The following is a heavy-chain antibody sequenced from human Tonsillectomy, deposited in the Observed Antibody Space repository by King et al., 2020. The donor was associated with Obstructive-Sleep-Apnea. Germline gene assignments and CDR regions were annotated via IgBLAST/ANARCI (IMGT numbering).Heavy chain of an antibody. CDR2: IYYSGST. D-gene: IGHD3-16*01. J-gene: IGHJ4*02. CDR1: GGSISSGGYY. CDR3: ARKGASVSIDY. Sequence: HVQLQESGPGLVKPSQTLSLTCTVSGGSISSGGYYWSWIRQHPGKGLEWIGYIYYSGSTYYNPSLKSRVTISVDTSKSQFSLKLSSVTAADTAVYYCARKGASVSIDYWGQGTLVTVSS. V-gene: IGHV4-31*03.